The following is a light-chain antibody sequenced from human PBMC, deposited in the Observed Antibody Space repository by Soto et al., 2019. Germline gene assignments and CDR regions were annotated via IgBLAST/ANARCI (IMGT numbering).Light chain of an antibody. V-gene: IGLV2-8*01. CDR1: SSDVGGYNY. Sequence: QSVLTQPPSASGSPGQSVNISCTGTSSDVGGYNYVSWYQQHPGKAPKLMIYEVSKRPSGVPDRFSGSKSGNTASLTVSVLQTEDEADYYCSSYAGGNNLVFGTGTKVTVL. CDR3: SSYAGGNNLV. J-gene: IGLJ1*01. CDR2: EVS.